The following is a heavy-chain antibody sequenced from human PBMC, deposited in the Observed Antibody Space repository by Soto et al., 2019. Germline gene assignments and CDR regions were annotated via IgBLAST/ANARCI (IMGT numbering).Heavy chain of an antibody. Sequence: GASVKVSCKASGYTFTSYAMHWVRQAPGQRLEWMGWINAGNGNTKYSQKFQGRVTITRDTSANTAYMELSSLRSEDTAVYYCARDLGGVVVPSPGFDPWGQGTLVTVSS. J-gene: IGHJ5*02. V-gene: IGHV1-3*01. CDR1: GYTFTSYA. CDR3: ARDLGGVVVPSPGFDP. D-gene: IGHD2-2*01. CDR2: INAGNGNT.